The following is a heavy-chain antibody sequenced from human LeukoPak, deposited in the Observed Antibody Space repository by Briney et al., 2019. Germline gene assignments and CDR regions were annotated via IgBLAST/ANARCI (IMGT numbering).Heavy chain of an antibody. V-gene: IGHV4-38-2*02. Sequence: SETLSLTCIVSGYSIISDYYWGWVRQPPGKGLEWIGSIFHSGSVYYNPSLKSRVTISIDPSKNRFSLKLTSVTAAGTAIYYCARVVASTSIDSWGQGTLVTVSS. J-gene: IGHJ4*02. CDR2: IFHSGSV. CDR3: ARVVASTSIDS. CDR1: GYSIISDYY. D-gene: IGHD2-15*01.